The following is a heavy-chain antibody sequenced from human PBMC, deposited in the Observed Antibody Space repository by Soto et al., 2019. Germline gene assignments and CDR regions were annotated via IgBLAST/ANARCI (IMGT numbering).Heavy chain of an antibody. Sequence: GGSLRLSCAASGFTFSSYAMHWVRQAPGKGLEWVAVISYDGSNKYYADSVKGRFTISRDNSKNTLYLQMNSLRAEDTAVYYCARGPMVRVRSNWFDPWGQGTLVTVYS. V-gene: IGHV3-30-3*01. J-gene: IGHJ5*02. CDR1: GFTFSSYA. D-gene: IGHD3-10*01. CDR3: ARGPMVRVRSNWFDP. CDR2: ISYDGSNK.